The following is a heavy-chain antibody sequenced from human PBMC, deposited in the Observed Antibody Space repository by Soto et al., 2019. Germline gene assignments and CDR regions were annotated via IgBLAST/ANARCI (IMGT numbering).Heavy chain of an antibody. J-gene: IGHJ6*02. CDR2: INHSGST. CDR1: GGSFSGYY. D-gene: IGHD2-2*03. Sequence: SETLSLTCAVYGGSFSGYYWSWIRQPPGKGLEWIGEINHSGSTNYNPSLKSRVTISVDTSKNQFSLKLSSVTAADTAVYYCARIPIPVDIVVVPAATASGGMDVWGQGTTVTVSS. CDR3: ARIPIPVDIVVVPAATASGGMDV. V-gene: IGHV4-34*01.